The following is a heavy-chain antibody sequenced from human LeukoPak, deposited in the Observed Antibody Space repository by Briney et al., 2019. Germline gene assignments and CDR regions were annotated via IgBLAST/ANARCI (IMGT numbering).Heavy chain of an antibody. V-gene: IGHV1-8*03. J-gene: IGHJ4*02. CDR1: GYTFTSYD. CDR3: ARRYCSGGSCYSLDY. CDR2: MNPNSGNT. D-gene: IGHD2-15*01. Sequence: GASVKVSYKASGYTFTSYDINWVRQATGQGLEWMGWMNPNSGNTGYAQKFQGRVTITRNTSISTAYMELSSLRSEDTAVYYCARRYCSGGSCYSLDYWGQGTLVTVSS.